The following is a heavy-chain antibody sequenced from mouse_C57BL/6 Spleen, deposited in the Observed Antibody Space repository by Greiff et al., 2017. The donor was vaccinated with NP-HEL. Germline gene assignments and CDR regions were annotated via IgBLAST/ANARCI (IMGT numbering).Heavy chain of an antibody. V-gene: IGHV1-47*01. CDR3: ARGAYYYGYAMDY. J-gene: IGHJ4*01. CDR1: GYTFTTYP. D-gene: IGHD1-1*01. Sequence: VKLVESGAELVKPGASVKMSCKASGYTFTTYPIEWMKQNHGKSLEWIGNFHPYNDDTKYNEKFKGKATLTVEKSSSTVYLELSRLTSDDSAVYYCARGAYYYGYAMDYWGQGTSVTVSS. CDR2: FHPYNDDT.